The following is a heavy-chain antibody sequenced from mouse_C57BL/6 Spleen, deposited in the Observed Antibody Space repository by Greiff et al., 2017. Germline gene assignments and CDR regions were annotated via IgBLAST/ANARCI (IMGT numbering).Heavy chain of an antibody. CDR3: ARGGSNYGNYFDY. V-gene: IGHV1-82*01. Sequence: QVQLQQSGPELVKPGASVKISCKASGYAFSSSCMNWVKQRPGKGLEWIGRIYPGDGDTNYNGKFKGKATLTADKSSSTAYMQLSSLTSEDSAVYFCARGGSNYGNYFDYWGQGTTLTVSS. D-gene: IGHD2-5*01. CDR2: IYPGDGDT. J-gene: IGHJ2*01. CDR1: GYAFSSSC.